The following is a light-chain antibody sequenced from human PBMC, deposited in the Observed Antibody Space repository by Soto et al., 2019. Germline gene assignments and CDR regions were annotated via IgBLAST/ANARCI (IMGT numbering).Light chain of an antibody. J-gene: IGKJ1*01. CDR3: QQYNNWPRT. Sequence: EIVMTQSPAALSVSPGERATLSCRASQSVSTDLAWYQQKPGQAPRLLIYSASTRATGLPASFSGSGSGTEFTLTISSLQSEDFAVYYCQQYNNWPRTFGQGTKVDIK. CDR2: SAS. V-gene: IGKV3-15*01. CDR1: QSVSTD.